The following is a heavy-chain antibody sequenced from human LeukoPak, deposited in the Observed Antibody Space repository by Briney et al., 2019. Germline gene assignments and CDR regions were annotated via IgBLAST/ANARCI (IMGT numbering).Heavy chain of an antibody. D-gene: IGHD2-21*01. J-gene: IGHJ4*02. V-gene: IGHV3-23*01. CDR2: ITGSGGST. CDR3: AKDYRDLDY. CDR1: GFTFSTYA. Sequence: GGSLRLSCAASGFTFSTYAMSWVRQAPGKGLEWVSAITGSGGSTFYADSVKGRFTISRDNSKNTLYLQMNSLRAEDTAVYYCAKDYRDLDYWGQGTLVTVSS.